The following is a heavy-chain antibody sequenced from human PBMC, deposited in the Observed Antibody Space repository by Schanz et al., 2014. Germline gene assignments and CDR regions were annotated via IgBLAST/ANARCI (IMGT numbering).Heavy chain of an antibody. J-gene: IGHJ5*01. D-gene: IGHD3-10*01. CDR2: VPFDGSQK. CDR3: AKQHIVRGVIYLNWFDS. Sequence: QVQLVDSGGGVVQPGRSLRLSCAASGFTFSSYALRWVRQAPGKGLEWVAFVPFDGSQKFYADSVKGRFTISRDNAKNSVYLQMNGLRVEDTAVYYCAKQHIVRGVIYLNWFDSWGQGTLVTVSS. V-gene: IGHV3-30*18. CDR1: GFTFSSYA.